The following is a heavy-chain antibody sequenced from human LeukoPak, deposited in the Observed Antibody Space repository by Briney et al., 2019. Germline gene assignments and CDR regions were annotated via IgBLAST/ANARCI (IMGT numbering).Heavy chain of an antibody. CDR2: INPNSGGT. J-gene: IGHJ4*02. CDR1: GYTFTGYY. D-gene: IGHD6-6*01. CDR3: ARVWSSSSFLFDY. V-gene: IGHV1-2*06. Sequence: GASVKVSCKASGYTFTGYYMHWVRQAPGQGLEWMGRINPNSGGTNYAQKFQGRVTMTRDTSISTAYMELSRLRSDDTAVYYCARVWSSSSFLFDYWGQGTLVTVSS.